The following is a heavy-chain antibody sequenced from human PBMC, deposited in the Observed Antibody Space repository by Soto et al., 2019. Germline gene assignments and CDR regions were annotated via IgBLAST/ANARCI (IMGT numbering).Heavy chain of an antibody. J-gene: IGHJ4*02. D-gene: IGHD2-15*01. CDR3: SRRDSGGFYRFFDS. CDR1: GGSLSTNP. CDR2: TGSGTGPG. V-gene: IGHV1-69*06. Sequence: QVQLVQSGTEVKKPGSSVKVSCKASGGSLSTNPISWVRQAPGQGLEWMGGTGSGTGPGNHAQKFQGRLTLTADKSTSTVYMVLTNLSSEDTAVYYCSRRDSGGFYRFFDSWGQGTLVTVSS.